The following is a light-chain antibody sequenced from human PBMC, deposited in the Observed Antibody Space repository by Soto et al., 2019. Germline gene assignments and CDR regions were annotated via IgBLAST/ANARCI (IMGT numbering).Light chain of an antibody. J-gene: IGLJ2*01. V-gene: IGLV2-8*01. CDR1: SSDVGGYNY. CDR2: EVN. Sequence: QSALTQPPSASGSPGQSVAISCTGTSSDVGGYNYVSWYQQHPGKAPKLMIYEVNKRPSGVPDRFSGSKSGNTASLAISGLQTEDESDYYCSAWDDSLVVVFGGGTKLTVL. CDR3: SAWDDSLVVV.